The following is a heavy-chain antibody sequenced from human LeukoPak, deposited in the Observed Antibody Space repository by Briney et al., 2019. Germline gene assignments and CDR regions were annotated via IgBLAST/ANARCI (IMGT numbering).Heavy chain of an antibody. D-gene: IGHD1-1*01. CDR2: INPNSGGT. Sequence: ASVKVSCKASGYTFTGYYMHWVRQAPGQGLEWIGWINPNSGGTNYAQKFQGRVTMTRDTSISTAYMELSRLRSDDTAVYYCARDIGDNWNYFDYWGQGTLVTVSS. V-gene: IGHV1-2*02. J-gene: IGHJ4*02. CDR3: ARDIGDNWNYFDY. CDR1: GYTFTGYY.